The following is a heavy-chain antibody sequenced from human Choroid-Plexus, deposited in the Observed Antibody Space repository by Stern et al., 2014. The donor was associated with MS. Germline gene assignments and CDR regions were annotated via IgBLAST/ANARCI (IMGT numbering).Heavy chain of an antibody. CDR2: VSYDGSNK. CDR3: AKDRQYLTYFFDH. CDR1: GFTFGSCG. Sequence: QVQLVESGGGVVQPGRPLRLSCIASGFTFGSCGMHWVRQAPGKGLEWVGGVSYDGSNKYYADSVKGRFTISRDNSQNTLYMQMSSLRPEDTAVYYCAKDRQYLTYFFDHWGQGSLVTVSS. V-gene: IGHV3-30*18. D-gene: IGHD2/OR15-2a*01. J-gene: IGHJ5*02.